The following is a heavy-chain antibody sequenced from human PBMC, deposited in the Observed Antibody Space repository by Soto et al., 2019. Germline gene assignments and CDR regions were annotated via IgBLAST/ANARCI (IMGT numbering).Heavy chain of an antibody. CDR3: AHTTSYYDSSGIAFDI. J-gene: IGHJ3*02. D-gene: IGHD3-22*01. V-gene: IGHV2-5*02. CDR1: GFSLTTSGLG. CDR2: IYWDDDK. Sequence: QITLRESGPTLVKPTQTLTLTCTFSGFSLTTSGLGVAWIRQPPGKALEWLALIYWDDDKRYSPSLKSRLTLTXXTXEXXVVLTMTNMDPVDTATYYCAHTTSYYDSSGIAFDIWGQGTTVTVSS.